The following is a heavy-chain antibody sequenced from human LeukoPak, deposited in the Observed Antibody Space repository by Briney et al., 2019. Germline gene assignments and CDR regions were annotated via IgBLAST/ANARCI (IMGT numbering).Heavy chain of an antibody. J-gene: IGHJ4*02. CDR1: GFTFSIYT. CDR2: ISSSSSFI. CDR3: ARDLAYSSSPDFDY. Sequence: GGSLRLSCEVSGFTFSIYTMNWVRQAPGKGLEWVSSISSSSSFIYYADSVKGRFTISRDNAKNSLYLQMNSLRAEDTAVYYCARDLAYSSSPDFDYWGQGTLVTVSS. V-gene: IGHV3-21*01. D-gene: IGHD6-6*01.